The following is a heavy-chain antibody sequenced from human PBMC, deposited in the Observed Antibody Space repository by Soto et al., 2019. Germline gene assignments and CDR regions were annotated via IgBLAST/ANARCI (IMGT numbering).Heavy chain of an antibody. CDR3: ARVEQRHVLDH. Sequence: PAKLPLTCAVYGGTFRGYYWSWIRQPPGKGLEWIGEINHSGSTNYNPSLKSRVTISVDTSKNQFSLKLSSVTAADTAVYYCARVEQRHVLDHCGQGTSVIVSS. J-gene: IGHJ4*02. D-gene: IGHD6-25*01. V-gene: IGHV4-34*01. CDR1: GGTFRGYY. CDR2: INHSGST.